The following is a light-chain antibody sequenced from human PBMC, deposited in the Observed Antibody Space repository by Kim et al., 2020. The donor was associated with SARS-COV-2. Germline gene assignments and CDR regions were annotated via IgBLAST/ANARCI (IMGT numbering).Light chain of an antibody. V-gene: IGKV1-39*01. J-gene: IGKJ5*01. CDR1: QNIRDH. CDR3: QQSYST. Sequence: SLSASIGDRVSITCRASQNIRDHLNWYQHKPGKAPNLLIYLASKLYDGVPSRFSGSGFGTNFTLTINSLQPDDFATYYCQQSYSTFGRGTRLEIK. CDR2: LAS.